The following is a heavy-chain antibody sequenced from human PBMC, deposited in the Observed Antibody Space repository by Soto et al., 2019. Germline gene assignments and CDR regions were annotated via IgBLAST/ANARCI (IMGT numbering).Heavy chain of an antibody. D-gene: IGHD3-22*01. J-gene: IGHJ2*01. V-gene: IGHV3-23*01. CDR3: AKRPYDSDWYFDL. CDR1: GFTFSSYA. CDR2: ISGSGGTT. Sequence: GGSLRLSCAASGFTFSSYAMNWVRQAPGKGLEWVSGISGSGGTTYYADSVKGRFTISRDNSKNTLYLQMNSLRAEDTAVYYCAKRPYDSDWYFDLWGRGTLVTVSS.